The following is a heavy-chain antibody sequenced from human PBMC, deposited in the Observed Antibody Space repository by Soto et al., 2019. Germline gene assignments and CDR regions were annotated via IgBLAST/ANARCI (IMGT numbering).Heavy chain of an antibody. CDR1: GYTFTSYY. CDR2: INPSGGST. CDR3: ARGLIYDSSGYYFDY. Sequence: WASVKVSCKASGYTFTSYYMHWVRQAPGQGLEWMGIINPSGGSTRYAQKFQGRVTMTRDTSTSTVYMELSSPRSEDTAVYYCARGLIYDSSGYYFDYWGQGTLVTVSS. J-gene: IGHJ4*02. V-gene: IGHV1-46*01. D-gene: IGHD3-22*01.